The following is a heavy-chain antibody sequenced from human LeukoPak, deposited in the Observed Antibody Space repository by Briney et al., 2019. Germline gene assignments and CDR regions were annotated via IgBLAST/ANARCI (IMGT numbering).Heavy chain of an antibody. Sequence: ASVTVSCKASGYTFTSYGISWVRQAPGQGLEWMGWISAYNGNTNYAQKLQGRVTMTTDTSTSTAYMELRSLRSDDTAVYYCARDLPRIAVAGTFDYWGQGTLVTVSS. CDR2: ISAYNGNT. V-gene: IGHV1-18*01. CDR1: GYTFTSYG. CDR3: ARDLPRIAVAGTFDY. J-gene: IGHJ4*02. D-gene: IGHD6-19*01.